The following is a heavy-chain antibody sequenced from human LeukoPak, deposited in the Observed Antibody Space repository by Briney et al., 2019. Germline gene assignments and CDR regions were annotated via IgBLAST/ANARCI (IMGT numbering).Heavy chain of an antibody. CDR3: ARDDFWSGPDAFDI. CDR1: GYSISSGYY. D-gene: IGHD3-3*01. V-gene: IGHV4-38-2*02. Sequence: PSETQSLTCTVSGYSISSGYYWGWIRQPPGKGLEWIGSIYHSGSTYYNPSLKSRVTISVDTSKNQFSLKLSSVTAADTAVYYCARDDFWSGPDAFDIWGQGTMVTVSS. J-gene: IGHJ3*02. CDR2: IYHSGST.